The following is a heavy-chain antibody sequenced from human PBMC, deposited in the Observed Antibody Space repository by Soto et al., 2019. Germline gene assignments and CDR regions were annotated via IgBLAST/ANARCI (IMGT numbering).Heavy chain of an antibody. Sequence: VASVKVSCKASGYTFTSYGISWVRQAPGQGLEWMGWISAYNGNTNYAQKLQGRVTMTTDTSTSTAYMELRSLRSDDTAVYYCAREGALVVVAATLDYFDYWGQGTLVTVSS. J-gene: IGHJ4*02. CDR1: GYTFTSYG. D-gene: IGHD2-15*01. V-gene: IGHV1-18*01. CDR3: AREGALVVVAATLDYFDY. CDR2: ISAYNGNT.